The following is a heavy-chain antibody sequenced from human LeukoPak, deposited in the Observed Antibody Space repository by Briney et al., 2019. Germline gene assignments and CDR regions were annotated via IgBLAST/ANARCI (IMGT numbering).Heavy chain of an antibody. CDR1: GGSISSSN. CDR3: ARDSDWAFDY. V-gene: IGHV3-48*01. J-gene: IGHJ4*02. D-gene: IGHD3-9*01. Sequence: PSGTLSLTCAVSGGSISSSNWWSWVRQPPGKGLEWLSYVKSGNYDIQYADSVTGRFTVSRDSATNSLYLQMNDLKAEDTAVYYCARDSDWAFDYWGQGSLVTVSS. CDR2: VKSGNYDI.